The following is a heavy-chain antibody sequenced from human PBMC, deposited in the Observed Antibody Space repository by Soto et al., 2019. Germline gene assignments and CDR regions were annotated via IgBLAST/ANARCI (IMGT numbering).Heavy chain of an antibody. Sequence: GGSLRLSCAASGFTFDDYAMHWVRQAPGKGLEWVSGISWNSGSIGYADSVKGRFTISRDNAKNSLYLQMNSLRDEDTALYYCQKVTGNSVDYWGQGTLVTVSS. CDR1: GFTFDDYA. CDR3: QKVTGNSVDY. CDR2: ISWNSGSI. V-gene: IGHV3-9*01. D-gene: IGHD1-7*01. J-gene: IGHJ4*02.